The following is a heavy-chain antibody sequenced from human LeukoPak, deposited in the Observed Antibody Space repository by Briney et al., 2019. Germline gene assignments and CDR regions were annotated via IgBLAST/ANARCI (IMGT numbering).Heavy chain of an antibody. D-gene: IGHD3-16*01. J-gene: IGHJ4*02. Sequence: GGSLRLSCAASGFTVSSNYMSWVRQAPGKGLEWVSVIYSGGSTYYADSVKGRFTISRDNSKNTLYLQINSLRAEDTAVYYCARGPSFDDTFGDYWGQGTLVTVSS. CDR3: ARGPSFDDTFGDY. V-gene: IGHV3-53*01. CDR1: GFTVSSNY. CDR2: IYSGGST.